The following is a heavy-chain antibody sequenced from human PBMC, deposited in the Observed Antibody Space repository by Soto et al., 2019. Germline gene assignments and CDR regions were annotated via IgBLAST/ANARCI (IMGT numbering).Heavy chain of an antibody. J-gene: IGHJ3*01. Sequence: GGSLRLSCAASDFAFGSHTMAWVRQAPGKGLEWVSSISSATTYILYVDSVRGRFTISRDNAKKSLFLQMDSLTADDTAVYFCARKTPTADHSGPFDLWGQGTMVTVSS. CDR1: DFAFGSHT. D-gene: IGHD7-27*01. CDR2: ISSATTYI. V-gene: IGHV3-21*01. CDR3: ARKTPTADHSGPFDL.